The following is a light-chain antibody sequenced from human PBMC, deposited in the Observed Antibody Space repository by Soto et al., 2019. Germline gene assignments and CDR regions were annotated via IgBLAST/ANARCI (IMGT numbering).Light chain of an antibody. J-gene: IGKJ1*01. CDR3: QQYSNWPT. Sequence: EIVMTQSPATLSVSPGESATLSCRASQSVFSNLAWYQQKHGQAPRLLIYGASTRATGVPARFSGSGSGAEFTLTINSLQSEDFALYYCQQYSNWPTFGQGTKVDIK. CDR1: QSVFSN. CDR2: GAS. V-gene: IGKV3-15*01.